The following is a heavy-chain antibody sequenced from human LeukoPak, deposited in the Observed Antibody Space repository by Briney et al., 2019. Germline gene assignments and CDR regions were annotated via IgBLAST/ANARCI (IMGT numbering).Heavy chain of an antibody. CDR1: GYTFTGYY. Sequence: GASVKVSCKASGYTFTGYYMHWVRQAPGQGLEWMGWINPNSGGTNYAQKFQGRVTMTRDTSISTAYMELSRLRSDDTAVYYCARASIVVVPAAIDFDYWGQGTLVTVSS. J-gene: IGHJ4*02. D-gene: IGHD2-2*01. V-gene: IGHV1-2*02. CDR2: INPNSGGT. CDR3: ARASIVVVPAAIDFDY.